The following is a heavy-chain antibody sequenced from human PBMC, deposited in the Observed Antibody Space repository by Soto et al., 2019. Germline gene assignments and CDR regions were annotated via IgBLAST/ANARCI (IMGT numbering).Heavy chain of an antibody. D-gene: IGHD4-17*01. J-gene: IGHJ4*02. Sequence: GASVKVSFKASGYTFTGYYIHWVRQAPGQGLEWMGWVSPKSGCTNYVEKFQGRVTMTRDTTISTAYMEMRGLRSDDTAVYYCAREMAMTTVTSPAYWGQGTLVTVSS. CDR3: AREMAMTTVTSPAY. V-gene: IGHV1-2*02. CDR1: GYTFTGYY. CDR2: VSPKSGCT.